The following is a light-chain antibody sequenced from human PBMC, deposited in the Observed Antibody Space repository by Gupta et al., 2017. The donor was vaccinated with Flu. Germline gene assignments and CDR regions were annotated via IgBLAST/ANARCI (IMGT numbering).Light chain of an antibody. Sequence: QSALTQPASVSGSPGQSITISCTGTSSDVGGYNYVSWYQQHPGKAPKLMMYEVSNRPSGVSNRFSGSKSGNTASLTISGLQAEDEADYYCSSYTSSSTVVFGGGTKLTV. V-gene: IGLV2-14*01. CDR2: EVS. J-gene: IGLJ2*01. CDR1: SSDVGGYNY. CDR3: SSYTSSSTVV.